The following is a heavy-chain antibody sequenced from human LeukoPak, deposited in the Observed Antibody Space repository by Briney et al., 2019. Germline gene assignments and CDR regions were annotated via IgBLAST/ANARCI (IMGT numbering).Heavy chain of an antibody. CDR3: ARDSPGVFGEFNWFDP. CDR1: DGSFSGYY. J-gene: IGHJ5*02. D-gene: IGHD3-10*02. Sequence: SETLSLTCAVYDGSFSGYYWSWIRQPPGKGLEWIGEINHSGSTNYNPSLKSRVTISVDTSKNQFSLKLSSVTAADTAVYYCARDSPGVFGEFNWFDPWGQGTLVTVSS. CDR2: INHSGST. V-gene: IGHV4-34*01.